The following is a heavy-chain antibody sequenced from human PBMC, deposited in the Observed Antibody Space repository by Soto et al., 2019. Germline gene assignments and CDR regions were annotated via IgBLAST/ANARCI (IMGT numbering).Heavy chain of an antibody. D-gene: IGHD2-2*01. CDR1: GGSISSGGYY. Sequence: QVQLQESGPGLVKPSQTLSLTCTVSGGSISSGGYYWSWIRQHPGKGLEWIGYIYYRGSTSYNPSLISRVTLSVDTSKNQFSLKLSSVTAADTAVYYCARDDPVGTSFDYWGQGTLVTVSS. CDR3: ARDDPVGTSFDY. V-gene: IGHV4-31*03. J-gene: IGHJ4*02. CDR2: IYYRGST.